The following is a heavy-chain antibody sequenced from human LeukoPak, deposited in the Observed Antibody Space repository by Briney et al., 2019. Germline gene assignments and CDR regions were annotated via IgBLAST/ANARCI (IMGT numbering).Heavy chain of an antibody. CDR1: GFTFSSYA. D-gene: IGHD3-9*01. CDR2: ISGSGSST. V-gene: IGHV3-23*01. Sequence: PGGSLRLSCAASGFTFSSYAMSWVRQAPGKGLEWVAAISGSGSSTYYADSVKGRFTVSRDNSKNTLYLQMNSLRAEDTAVYYCAKGTDILTGYYFDYWGQGTLVTVSS. CDR3: AKGTDILTGYYFDY. J-gene: IGHJ4*02.